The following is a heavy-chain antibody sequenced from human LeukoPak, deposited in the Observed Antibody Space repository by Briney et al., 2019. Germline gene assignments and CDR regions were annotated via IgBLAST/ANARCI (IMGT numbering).Heavy chain of an antibody. J-gene: IGHJ4*02. V-gene: IGHV3-72*01. Sequence: LSGGSLRLSCAASGFTFSDYYMDWVRQAPGKGLEWVGRTRNKVNGYTTEYAAPVKGRFTISRDDSKNSLYLQMNSLKTEDTAVYYCARSGSGWTEMFDYWGQGTLVAVSS. CDR1: GFTFSDYY. CDR3: ARSGSGWTEMFDY. CDR2: TRNKVNGYTT. D-gene: IGHD6-19*01.